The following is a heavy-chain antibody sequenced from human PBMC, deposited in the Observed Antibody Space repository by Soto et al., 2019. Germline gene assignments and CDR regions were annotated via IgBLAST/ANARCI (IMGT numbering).Heavy chain of an antibody. V-gene: IGHV3-30-3*01. CDR3: AGGEGLFGRAREIYYYGMDV. CDR1: GFTFSSYA. Sequence: QVQLVESGGGVVQPGRSLRLSCAASGFTFSSYAMHWVRQAPGKGLEWVAVISYDGSNKYYADSVKGRFTISRDNSKKTLYLQRNSLGAEDRAVYYWAGGEGLFGRAREIYYYGMDVWGQGTTVTVSS. D-gene: IGHD3-16*01. J-gene: IGHJ6*02. CDR2: ISYDGSNK.